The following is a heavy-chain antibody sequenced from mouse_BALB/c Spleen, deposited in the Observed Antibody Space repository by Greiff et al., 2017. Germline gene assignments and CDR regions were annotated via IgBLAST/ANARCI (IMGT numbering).Heavy chain of an antibody. CDR2: IRSKSNNYAT. CDR1: GFTFNTYA. V-gene: IGHV10-1*02. D-gene: IGHD2-1*01. CDR3: VRLGNHYAMDY. J-gene: IGHJ4*01. Sequence: DAGGGLVQPKGSLKLSCAASGFTFNTYAMNWVRQAPGKGLEWVARIRSKSNNYATYYADSVKDRFTISRDDSQSMLYLQMNNLKTEDTAMYYCVRLGNHYAMDYWGQGTSVTVSS.